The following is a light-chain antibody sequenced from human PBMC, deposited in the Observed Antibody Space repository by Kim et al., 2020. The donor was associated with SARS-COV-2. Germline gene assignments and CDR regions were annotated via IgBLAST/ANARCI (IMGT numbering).Light chain of an antibody. CDR2: AAS. CDR1: QGISNY. CDR3: QKYNS. Sequence: DIQMTQSPSSLSASVGDRVTITCRASQGISNYLAWYQQKPGKVPKLLIYAASTLQSGVPSRFSGSGSGTEFTLAISSLQPEDVATYSCQKYNSFGPGTKVGIK. V-gene: IGKV1-27*01. J-gene: IGKJ3*01.